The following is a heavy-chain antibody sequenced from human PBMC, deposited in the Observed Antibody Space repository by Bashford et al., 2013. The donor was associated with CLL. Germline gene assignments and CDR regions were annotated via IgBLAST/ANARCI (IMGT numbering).Heavy chain of an antibody. D-gene: IGHD3-22*01. CDR3: ARFSKSADSEGFDS. J-gene: IGHJ4*02. Sequence: ASVKVSCKASGYTFTDYSMNWVRQAPGQGLEWMGWITTDTGDPTYAQGFTGRFVFSLDTPVSTAYLEISSLKAEDTAVYYCARFSKSADSEGFDSWGQGTLVTVSS. CDR1: GYTFTDYS. V-gene: IGHV7-4-1*02. CDR2: ITTDTGDP.